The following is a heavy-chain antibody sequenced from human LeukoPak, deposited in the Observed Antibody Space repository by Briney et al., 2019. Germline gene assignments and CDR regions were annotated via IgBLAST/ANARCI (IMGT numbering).Heavy chain of an antibody. CDR1: GYIFTDYY. CDR2: INPNSGGT. V-gene: IGHV1-2*02. D-gene: IGHD4-17*01. CDR3: ARTSEGVTTFDF. Sequence: ASVKVSCKASGYIFTDYYIHWVRQAPGQGLEWMGWINPNSGGTNYAQKFQGRVTMTRDTSISTAYMDLSRLTSDDTAVYYCARTSEGVTTFDFWGQGTLVTVSS. J-gene: IGHJ4*02.